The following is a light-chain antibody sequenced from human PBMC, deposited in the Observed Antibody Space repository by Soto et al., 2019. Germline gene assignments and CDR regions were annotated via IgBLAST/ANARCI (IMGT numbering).Light chain of an antibody. CDR2: GAS. Sequence: EIGMTQSPATLSVSPGERATLSCRASQSVSSNSAWYQQKPGPPPSLLIYGASTRATGIPARFSGSGSGTEFTLTISSLQSEDFAVYYCQQYNNWPPWTFGQGTKVDIK. V-gene: IGKV3-15*01. CDR1: QSVSSN. CDR3: QQYNNWPPWT. J-gene: IGKJ1*01.